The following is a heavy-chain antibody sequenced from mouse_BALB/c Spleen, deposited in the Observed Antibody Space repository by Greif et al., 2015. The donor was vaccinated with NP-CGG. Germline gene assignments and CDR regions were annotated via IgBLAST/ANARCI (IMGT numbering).Heavy chain of an antibody. V-gene: IGHV3-6*02. Sequence: ESGPGLVKPSQSLSLTCSVTGYSITSGYYWNWIRQFPGNKLEWMGYISYDGSNNYNPSLKNRISITRDTSKNQFFLKLNSVTTEDTATYYCARVPRYDEPFDYWGQGTTLTVSS. D-gene: IGHD2-14*01. CDR2: ISYDGSN. J-gene: IGHJ2*01. CDR3: ARVPRYDEPFDY. CDR1: GYSITSGYY.